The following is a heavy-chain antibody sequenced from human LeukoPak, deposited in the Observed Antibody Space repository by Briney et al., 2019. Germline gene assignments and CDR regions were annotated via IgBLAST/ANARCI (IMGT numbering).Heavy chain of an antibody. CDR3: AREGIAVAGGGYFDY. CDR1: GFRFSSYG. CDR2: IWYDGSNK. Sequence: GKSLRLSCAAPGFRFSSYGMDWVRQSPGKGLDWVAVIWYDGSNKYYADSVKGRFTISRDNSKNMVYLQMNSLRAEDTAVYYCAREGIAVAGGGYFDYWGQGTLVTVSS. V-gene: IGHV3-33*01. D-gene: IGHD6-19*01. J-gene: IGHJ4*02.